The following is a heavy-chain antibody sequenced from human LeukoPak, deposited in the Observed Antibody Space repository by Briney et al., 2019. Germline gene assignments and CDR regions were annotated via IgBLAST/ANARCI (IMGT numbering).Heavy chain of an antibody. CDR3: ARGYNYDILTGYSIPFDY. Sequence: ASVTVSCTASGYTFTSYYMHWVRQAPGQGLEWMGIINPSGGSTSYAQKFQGRVTMTRDTSTSTVYMELSSLRSEDTAVYYCARGYNYDILTGYSIPFDYWGQGTLVTVSS. J-gene: IGHJ4*02. CDR1: GYTFTSYY. CDR2: INPSGGST. V-gene: IGHV1-46*01. D-gene: IGHD3-9*01.